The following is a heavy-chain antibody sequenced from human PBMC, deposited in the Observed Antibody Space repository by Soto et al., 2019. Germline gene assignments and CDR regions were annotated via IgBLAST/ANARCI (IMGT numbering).Heavy chain of an antibody. CDR3: AKEHCSGGSCYPGDDYNRYYFGL. CDR1: GFRFSYYA. J-gene: IGHJ4*02. D-gene: IGHD2-15*01. V-gene: IGHV3-23*01. Sequence: GGSLRLSWSASGFRFSYYAMSWVRQAPGKGLEWVSAITDSAISTYYADSVKGRFTIFRDNSRNTLYLQMNSLRAEDTAVYYCAKEHCSGGSCYPGDDYNRYYFGLWGQGTLVTVSS. CDR2: ITDSAIST.